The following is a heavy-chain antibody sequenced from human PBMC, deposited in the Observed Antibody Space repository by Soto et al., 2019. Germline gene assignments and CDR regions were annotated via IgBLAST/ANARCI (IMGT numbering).Heavy chain of an antibody. J-gene: IGHJ6*02. CDR1: GGSISSGGYY. CDR3: ARVDRYYYYGMDV. V-gene: IGHV4-31*03. CDR2: IYYTGST. Sequence: QVQLQESGPGLVKPSQTLSLTCSVSGGSISSGGYYWSWIRQHPGKGPEWIGYIYYTGSTDYNPSLKSRVFISLDTSKDQFSLKLTSVTAADTAVYYCARVDRYYYYGMDVWGQGTTVTVSS.